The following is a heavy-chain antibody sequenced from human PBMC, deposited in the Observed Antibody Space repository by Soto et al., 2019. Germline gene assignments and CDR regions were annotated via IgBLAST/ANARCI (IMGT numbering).Heavy chain of an antibody. V-gene: IGHV3-23*01. D-gene: IGHD2-15*01. CDR1: GFTFNSYT. Sequence: GGSLRLSCAASGFTFNSYTIAWVRQAPGKGLEWVSSISGSGGSPSYADSVQGRFTISRDNSRNTLSLQMNSLRAEDTATYYCAKARCSGNSCYGPDDWGHGSPVTGSS. CDR3: AKARCSGNSCYGPDD. J-gene: IGHJ4*01. CDR2: ISGSGGSP.